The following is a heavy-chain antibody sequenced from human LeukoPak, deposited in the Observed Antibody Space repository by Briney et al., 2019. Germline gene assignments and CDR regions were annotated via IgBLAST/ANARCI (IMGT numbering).Heavy chain of an antibody. CDR2: IKSKTDGGTT. CDR1: GFTFSNAW. D-gene: IGHD6-19*01. Sequence: GGSLRLSCAASGFTFSNAWMSWVRQAPGKGLEWVGRIKSKTDGGTTDYAAPVKGRFTISRDDSKNTLYLQINSLRAEDTAVYYCARGSGSGWPLDRWGQGALVTVSS. V-gene: IGHV3-15*01. CDR3: ARGSGSGWPLDR. J-gene: IGHJ5*02.